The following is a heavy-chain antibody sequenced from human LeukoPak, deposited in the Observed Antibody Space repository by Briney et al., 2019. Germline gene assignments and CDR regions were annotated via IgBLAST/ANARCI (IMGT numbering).Heavy chain of an antibody. D-gene: IGHD3-9*01. J-gene: IGHJ4*02. CDR1: GGSFSGYY. CDR3: ARGGYDILTGYKSHSIDY. CDR2: INHSGST. Sequence: SETLSLTCAVYGGSFSGYYWSWIRQPPGKGLEWIGEINHSGSTNYNPSLKSRVTISVDTSKNQFSLKLSSVTAADTAVYYCARGGYDILTGYKSHSIDYWGQGTLVTASS. V-gene: IGHV4-34*01.